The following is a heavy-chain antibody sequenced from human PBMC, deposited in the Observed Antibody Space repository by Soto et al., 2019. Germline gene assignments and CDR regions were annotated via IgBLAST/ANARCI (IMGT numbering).Heavy chain of an antibody. J-gene: IGHJ6*02. CDR1: GGSFSGYY. V-gene: IGHV4-34*01. D-gene: IGHD6-19*01. CDR2: INHSGST. Sequence: PSETLSLTCAVYGGSFSGYYWSWIRLPPGKGLEWIGEINHSGSTNYNPSLKSRVTISVDTSKNQFSLKLSSVTAADTAVYYCARDLKLTVAGTNYYYGMDVWGQGTTVTVSS. CDR3: ARDLKLTVAGTNYYYGMDV.